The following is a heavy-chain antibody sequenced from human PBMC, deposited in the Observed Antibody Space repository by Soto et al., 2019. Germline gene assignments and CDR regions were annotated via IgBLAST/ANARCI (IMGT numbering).Heavy chain of an antibody. V-gene: IGHV3-43*01. Sequence: HPWGSLSLSCAASGSTFDYYTMPWVCKRQRKGLELDSLMSLNGVSTYYSDSVKGRFTISRDNSKHSLYLQMNSLRTEDTALYYCAKDMSVASMNDYCYYYGMDVWGQGTTVTVSS. CDR1: GSTFDYYT. J-gene: IGHJ6*02. CDR3: AKDMSVASMNDYCYYYGMDV. D-gene: IGHD2-15*01. CDR2: MSLNGVST.